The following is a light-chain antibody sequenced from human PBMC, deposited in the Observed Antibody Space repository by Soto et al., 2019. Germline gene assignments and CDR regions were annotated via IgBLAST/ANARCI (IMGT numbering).Light chain of an antibody. CDR1: QSISSSY. V-gene: IGKV3-20*01. Sequence: EIVLTQSPGTLSLSPGERATLSCRASQSISSSYLAWYQQRPGQAPRLLIYGASSRATGIPDRFSGSGSGTDFPLTISRLEPEDIAIYYCQQYAYSPETFGQGTKLEIK. CDR3: QQYAYSPET. CDR2: GAS. J-gene: IGKJ2*01.